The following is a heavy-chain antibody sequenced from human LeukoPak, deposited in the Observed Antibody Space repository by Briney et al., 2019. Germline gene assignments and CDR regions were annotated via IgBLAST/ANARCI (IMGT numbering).Heavy chain of an antibody. CDR3: ARLPAYCSSTSCYYDY. Sequence: GGSLRLSCAASGFTFSSYGMHWVRQAPGKGLEWVSYTSSSSSTIYYADSVKGRFTISRDNAKNSLFLQMNSLRAEDTAVYYCARLPAYCSSTSCYYDYWGQGTLVTVSS. J-gene: IGHJ4*02. CDR1: GFTFSSYG. CDR2: TSSSSSTI. D-gene: IGHD2-2*01. V-gene: IGHV3-48*04.